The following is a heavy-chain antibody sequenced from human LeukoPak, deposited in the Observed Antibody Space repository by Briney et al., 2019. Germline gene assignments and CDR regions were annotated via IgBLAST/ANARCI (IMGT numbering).Heavy chain of an antibody. CDR2: TSAYNGNT. D-gene: IGHD2-2*01. CDR1: GYTFSSYG. J-gene: IGHJ6*02. Sequence: GASVKVSCKASGYTFSSYGINWVRQAPGQGLEWMGWTSAYNGNTNYAQHLQGRVTMTTDTSTSTAYMELRSLRSDDTAVYYCASGSSQPSNSCRNYYYCYGMDVWGQGTTVTVSS. V-gene: IGHV1-18*01. CDR3: ASGSSQPSNSCRNYYYCYGMDV.